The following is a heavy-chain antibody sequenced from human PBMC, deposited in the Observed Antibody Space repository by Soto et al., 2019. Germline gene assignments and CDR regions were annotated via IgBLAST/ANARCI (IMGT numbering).Heavy chain of an antibody. V-gene: IGHV1-69*13. CDR2: IIPVFQTA. CDR3: ARGGSGYTWFNEF. CDR1: GGLFSSYP. D-gene: IGHD3-22*01. Sequence: SVKVSCKASGGLFSSYPISWVRQVPGQGLEWMGGIIPVFQTAYYTQRFQGRVTITADESTNTAYMELSSLRSEDTAIYYCARGGSGYTWFNEFWGQGTLVTVSS. J-gene: IGHJ4*02.